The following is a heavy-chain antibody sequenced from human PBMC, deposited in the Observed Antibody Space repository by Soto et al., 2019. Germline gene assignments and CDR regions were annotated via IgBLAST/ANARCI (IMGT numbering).Heavy chain of an antibody. CDR3: AKDQDIAVARFDY. CDR1: GFTFSSYA. D-gene: IGHD6-19*01. V-gene: IGHV3-23*01. J-gene: IGHJ4*02. CDR2: ISGSGGST. Sequence: EVQLLESGGGLVQPGGSLRLSCAASGFTFSSYAMSWVRQAPGKGLEWVSAISGSGGSTYYADSVKGRFTISRDNSKNTLYLQMISLRAEDTAVYYCAKDQDIAVARFDYWGQGTLVTVSS.